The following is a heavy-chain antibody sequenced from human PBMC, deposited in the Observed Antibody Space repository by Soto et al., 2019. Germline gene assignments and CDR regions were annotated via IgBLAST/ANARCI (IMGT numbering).Heavy chain of an antibody. CDR1: GGSISSGGYY. J-gene: IGHJ5*02. D-gene: IGHD3-3*01. CDR3: ARGPTIFGVVPGVNWFDP. CDR2: IYYSGST. Sequence: SETLALTCTVSGGSISSGGYYWSWIRQHPGKGLEWIGYIYYSGSTYYNPSLKSRVTISVDTSKNQFSLKLSSVTAADTAVYYCARGPTIFGVVPGVNWFDPWGQGTLVTVPQ. V-gene: IGHV4-31*03.